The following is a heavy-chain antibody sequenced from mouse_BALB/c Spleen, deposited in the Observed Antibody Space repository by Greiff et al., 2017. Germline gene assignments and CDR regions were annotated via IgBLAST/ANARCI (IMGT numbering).Heavy chain of an antibody. J-gene: IGHJ4*01. D-gene: IGHD2-3*01. CDR3: ARSGDGYFYAMDY. V-gene: IGHV1-4*01. Sequence: VQVVESGAELARPGASVKMSCKASGYTFTSYTMHWVKQRPGQGLEWIGYINPSSGYTNYNQKFKDKATLTADKSSSTAYMQLSSLTSEDSAVYYCARSGDGYFYAMDYWGQGTSVTVSS. CDR1: GYTFTSYT. CDR2: INPSSGYT.